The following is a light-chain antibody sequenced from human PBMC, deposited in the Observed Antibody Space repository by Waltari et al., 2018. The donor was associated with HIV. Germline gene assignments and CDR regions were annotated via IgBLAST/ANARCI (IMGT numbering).Light chain of an antibody. V-gene: IGLV2-14*01. Sequence: QSALTQPASVSGSPGQSITISCHGTSSDVGGYNYVSWYQQHPGKAPKLVIYDVSNRPSGVSNRFSGSKSGNTASLTISGLQAEDEADYYCSSYTSTYVFGTGTKVTVL. CDR1: SSDVGGYNY. CDR2: DVS. J-gene: IGLJ1*01. CDR3: SSYTSTYV.